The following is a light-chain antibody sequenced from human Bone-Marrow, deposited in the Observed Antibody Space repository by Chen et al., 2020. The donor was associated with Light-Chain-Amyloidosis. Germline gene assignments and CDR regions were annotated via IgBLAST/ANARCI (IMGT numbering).Light chain of an antibody. CDR2: DDS. CDR1: NIGSTS. CDR3: QVWDRSSDRPV. J-gene: IGLJ3*02. V-gene: IGLV3-21*02. Sequence: SYVLTQPSSVSVAPGQTATIACGGNNIGSTSVHWYQQTPGQAPLLAVYDDSDRPAGIPERLSGSNSGNTATLTISRVEAGDEADYYCQVWDRSSDRPVCGGGTKLTVL.